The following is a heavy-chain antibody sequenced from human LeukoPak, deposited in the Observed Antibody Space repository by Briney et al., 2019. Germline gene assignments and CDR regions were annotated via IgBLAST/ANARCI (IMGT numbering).Heavy chain of an antibody. CDR1: GYTFTDYY. Sequence: ASVKVSCKASGYTFTDYYMHWVRQAPGQRFEWMGRINPNTGGTNYAQKFQGRVTMTRDTSMSTAYTEVSSLTSDDTAVYYCARNLFDSNAYYSPADYWGQGTLVTVAS. J-gene: IGHJ4*02. CDR2: INPNTGGT. D-gene: IGHD3-22*01. CDR3: ARNLFDSNAYYSPADY. V-gene: IGHV1-2*06.